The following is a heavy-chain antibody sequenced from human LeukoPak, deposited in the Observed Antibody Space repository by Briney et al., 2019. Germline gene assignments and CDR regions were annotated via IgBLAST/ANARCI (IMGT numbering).Heavy chain of an antibody. J-gene: IGHJ4*02. V-gene: IGHV4-61*01. CDR1: GGSVSSGRYY. Sequence: SETLSLTCTVSGGSVSSGRYYWSWIRQPPGKGLEWIGYFYYSGSTNYNTSLRTRVTISVQTSKNQFSLKVSSVTAADTAVYYCARKRTGDQGYYFDYWGQGTLATVSS. CDR3: ARKRTGDQGYYFDY. D-gene: IGHD1-1*01. CDR2: FYYSGST.